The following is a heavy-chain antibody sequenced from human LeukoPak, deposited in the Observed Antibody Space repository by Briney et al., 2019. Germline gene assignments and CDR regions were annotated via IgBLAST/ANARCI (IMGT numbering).Heavy chain of an antibody. V-gene: IGHV4-61*01. J-gene: IGHJ3*02. CDR1: GYSISSGYW. D-gene: IGHD4-23*01. Sequence: SETLSLTCAVSGYSISSGYWWSWVRQPPGKGLEWIGYIYYSGSTNYNPSLKSRVTISVDTSKNQFSLKLSSVTAADTAVYYCAGGYSAGAFDIWGQGTMVTVSS. CDR2: IYYSGST. CDR3: AGGYSAGAFDI.